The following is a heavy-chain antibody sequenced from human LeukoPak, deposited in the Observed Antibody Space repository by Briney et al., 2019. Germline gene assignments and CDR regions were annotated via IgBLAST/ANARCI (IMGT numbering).Heavy chain of an antibody. J-gene: IGHJ4*02. CDR3: ARQFYNSDPPRVFDY. D-gene: IGHD6-19*01. V-gene: IGHV4-59*08. CDR2: IYYSGST. CDR1: GGSISPYY. Sequence: SETLSLTCTVSGGSISPYYWTWSRQPPGKGLEWIGYIYYSGSTNYNPSLKSRLTISVDTSKNQFSLKLSSVTAADTAVYYCARQFYNSDPPRVFDYWGQGTLVTVSS.